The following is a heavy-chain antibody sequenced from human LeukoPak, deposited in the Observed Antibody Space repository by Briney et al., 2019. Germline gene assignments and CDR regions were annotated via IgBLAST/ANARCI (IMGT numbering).Heavy chain of an antibody. CDR3: ALAFSGYDRWFPEPPDQ. CDR1: GSAFSGYT. CDR2: IITNLAST. V-gene: IGHV1-69*13. Sequence: ASVKVSCKASGSAFSGYTITWVRQAPGQGLEWVGGIITNLASTNYAQKFQGRVTISADDSTSTAYMPLRSLTSEDTAFYYCALAFSGYDRWFPEPPDQWGQGTLVTVSS. J-gene: IGHJ4*02. D-gene: IGHD5-12*01.